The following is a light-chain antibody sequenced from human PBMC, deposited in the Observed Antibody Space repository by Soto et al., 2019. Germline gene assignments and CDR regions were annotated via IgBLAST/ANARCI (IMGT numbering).Light chain of an antibody. CDR3: SSYTAYTTLWV. J-gene: IGLJ3*02. Sequence: SVLTQPASVSGSPGQSITISCTGTASDIGNYNYVSWYQQHPGKAPELIIYGVSNRPSGVSNRFSGSKSGSAASLTISGLQAEDEVDYYCSSYTAYTTLWVFGGGTK. CDR1: ASDIGNYNY. V-gene: IGLV2-14*01. CDR2: GVS.